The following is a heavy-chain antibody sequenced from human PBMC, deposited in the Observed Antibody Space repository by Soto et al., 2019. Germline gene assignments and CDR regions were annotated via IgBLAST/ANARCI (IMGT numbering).Heavy chain of an antibody. V-gene: IGHV6-1*01. J-gene: IGHJ5*02. CDR2: TYYKSKWFY. Sequence: SQTLSLTCDISGDSVSSDSTAWNWIRQSPSRGLEWLGRTYYKSKWFYNYAVSVRSRIAIKSDTSKNQFSLQLNSVTPEDTAMYYCARQLNWFDPWGQGTLVTVSS. CDR1: GDSVSSDSTA. CDR3: ARQLNWFDP.